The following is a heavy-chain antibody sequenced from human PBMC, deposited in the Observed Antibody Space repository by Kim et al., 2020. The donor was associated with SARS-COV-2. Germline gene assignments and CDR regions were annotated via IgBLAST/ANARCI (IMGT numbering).Heavy chain of an antibody. D-gene: IGHD2-21*01. CDR2: ISGGAVNK. J-gene: IGHJ6*01. Sequence: GGSLRLSCAASGFTFDTYAMSWVRQAPGKGLEWVSVISGGAVNKFYADSVRGRFTISRDNSNNTLYLQMNSLRDEDTALYYCAKMVIMDGYNYFYYYAM. V-gene: IGHV3-23*01. CDR3: AKMVIMDGYNYFYYYAM. CDR1: GFTFDTYA.